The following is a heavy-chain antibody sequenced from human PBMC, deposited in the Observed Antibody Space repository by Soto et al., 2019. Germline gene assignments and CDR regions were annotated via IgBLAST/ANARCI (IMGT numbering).Heavy chain of an antibody. D-gene: IGHD2-15*01. CDR3: ARDSWVGFDY. Sequence: EVQLVESGGGLIQPGGSLRLSCAVSGFTVSSNYMSWVRQAPGKGLEWVSVNSGGTTYYADSVKGRFTISRDNSENTLYLQMNSLRAEDTAVYYCARDSWVGFDYWGQGTLVTGSS. CDR2: NSGGTT. J-gene: IGHJ4*02. CDR1: GFTVSSNY. V-gene: IGHV3-53*01.